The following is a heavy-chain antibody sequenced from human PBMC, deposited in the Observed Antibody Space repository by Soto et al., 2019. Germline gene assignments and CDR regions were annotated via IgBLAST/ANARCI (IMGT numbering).Heavy chain of an antibody. D-gene: IGHD5-18*01. CDR1: GFTFSSYS. CDR3: AKEGDLIGYNYGSCFDY. CDR2: ITGSGGST. J-gene: IGHJ4*02. Sequence: LRLSCAASGFTFSSYSMSWVRQAPGKGLEWVSAITGSGGSTYYADPVKGRFTISRDNSKNTLYLQMNSLRAEDTAVYYCAKEGDLIGYNYGSCFDYWGQGTLVTVSS. V-gene: IGHV3-23*01.